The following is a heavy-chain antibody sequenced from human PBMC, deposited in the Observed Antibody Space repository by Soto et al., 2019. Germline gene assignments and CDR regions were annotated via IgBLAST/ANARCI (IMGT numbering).Heavy chain of an antibody. D-gene: IGHD6-13*01. CDR1: GFTFSSYG. Sequence: QVQLVESGGGVVQPGRSLRLSCAASGFTFSSYGMHWVRQAPGKGLEWVAVISYDGSNKYYADSVKGRFTISRDNSKNTLYLQMNSLRAEDTAVYYCAKDLKGCSSWSRCGGGGYWGQGTLVTVSS. J-gene: IGHJ4*02. V-gene: IGHV3-30*18. CDR2: ISYDGSNK. CDR3: AKDLKGCSSWSRCGGGGY.